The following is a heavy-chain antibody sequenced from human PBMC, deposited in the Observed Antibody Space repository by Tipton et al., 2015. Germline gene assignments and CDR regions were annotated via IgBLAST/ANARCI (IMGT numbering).Heavy chain of an antibody. J-gene: IGHJ4*02. CDR2: ISWNSGSL. D-gene: IGHD2-2*01. Sequence: SLRLSCVASGFNFETYAMHWVRQAPGKGLEWVSGISWNSGSLGYVDSVEGRFTISRDNAKNTLYLQMSSLRDEDTAVYYCARDPDVGTSAPASGFDYWGRGTLVTVSS. CDR3: ARDPDVGTSAPASGFDY. CDR1: GFNFETYA. V-gene: IGHV3-9*01.